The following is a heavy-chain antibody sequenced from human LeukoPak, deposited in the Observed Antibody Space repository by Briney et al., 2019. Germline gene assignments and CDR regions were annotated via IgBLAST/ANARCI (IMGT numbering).Heavy chain of an antibody. CDR2: IIPIFGTA. CDR1: GYTFTSYG. Sequence: ASVKVSCKASGYTFTSYGISWVRQAPGQGLEWMGGIIPIFGTANYAQKFQGRVTITADESTSTAYMELSSLRSEDTAVYYCARPGITIFGGEADAFDIWGQGTMVTVSS. CDR3: ARPGITIFGGEADAFDI. D-gene: IGHD3-3*01. V-gene: IGHV1-69*13. J-gene: IGHJ3*02.